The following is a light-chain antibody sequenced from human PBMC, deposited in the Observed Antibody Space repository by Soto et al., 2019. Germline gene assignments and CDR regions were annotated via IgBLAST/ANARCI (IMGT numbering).Light chain of an antibody. CDR2: YDS. V-gene: IGLV3-21*04. Sequence: SYELTQPPSVSVAPGKTARITCGGNNVGSKSVHWYQQKPAQAPVLVISYDSDRHSGIPERFSGSNSGNTATLTISRVEAGDEADYYCQVWDSSSAHVVFGGGTKLTVL. CDR3: QVWDSSSAHVV. CDR1: NVGSKS. J-gene: IGLJ3*02.